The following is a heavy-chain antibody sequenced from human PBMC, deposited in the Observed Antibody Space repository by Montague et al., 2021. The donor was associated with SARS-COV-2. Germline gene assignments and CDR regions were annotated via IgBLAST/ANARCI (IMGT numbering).Heavy chain of an antibody. CDR2: INHSGST. V-gene: IGHV4-34*01. Sequence: SETLSLTCAVYGGSLSGYYWAWIRQTPAKVLEWIGEINHSGSTNYNPSLKSRLTISVDTSKKQFSLKLNSMTAADTAVYYCARGADYDFWSGFLRYKWFDPWGQGTTVIVSS. CDR3: ARGADYDFWSGFLRYKWFDP. CDR1: GGSLSGYY. D-gene: IGHD3-3*01. J-gene: IGHJ5*01.